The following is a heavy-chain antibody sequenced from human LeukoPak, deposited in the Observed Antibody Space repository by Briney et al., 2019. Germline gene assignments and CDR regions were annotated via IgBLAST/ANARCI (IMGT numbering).Heavy chain of an antibody. Sequence: GASVKVSCKASGYTFTSYGISWVRQAPGQGLEWMGWISAYNGNTNYAQKLQGRATMTTDTSTSTAYMELRSLRSEDTAVYYCARVKGSYYDFWSGYYYFDYWGQGTLVTVSS. D-gene: IGHD3-3*01. CDR1: GYTFTSYG. CDR3: ARVKGSYYDFWSGYYYFDY. V-gene: IGHV1-18*01. CDR2: ISAYNGNT. J-gene: IGHJ4*02.